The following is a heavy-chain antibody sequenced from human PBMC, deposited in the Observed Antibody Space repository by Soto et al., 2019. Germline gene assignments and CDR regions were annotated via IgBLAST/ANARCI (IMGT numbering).Heavy chain of an antibody. D-gene: IGHD6-19*01. CDR3: ARIISVAGTEGGLAGWFDP. CDR2: IYYSGST. V-gene: IGHV4-28*01. J-gene: IGHJ5*02. Sequence: QVQLQQWGPGLVKPSDTLSLTCAVSGYSISSSNWWGWIRQPPGKGLEWIGYIYYSGSTYYNPSLKSRVTMSVDTSKNQFSLKLSSVTAVDTAVYYCARIISVAGTEGGLAGWFDPWGQGTLVTVSS. CDR1: GYSISSSNW.